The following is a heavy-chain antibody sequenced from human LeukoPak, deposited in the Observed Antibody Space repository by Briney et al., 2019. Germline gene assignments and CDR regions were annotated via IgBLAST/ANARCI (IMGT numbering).Heavy chain of an antibody. V-gene: IGHV3-7*01. CDR2: IKQDGSEK. J-gene: IGHJ4*02. Sequence: WGSLRLSCAASGFTFRSYGMSWVRQAPGKGLEWVANIKQDGSEKYYVDSVKGRFTISRDNAKYSLYLQMDSLRAEDTAVYYCARDKRTGDSYFDSWGQGTLVTVSS. CDR1: GFTFRSYG. CDR3: ARDKRTGDSYFDS. D-gene: IGHD7-27*01.